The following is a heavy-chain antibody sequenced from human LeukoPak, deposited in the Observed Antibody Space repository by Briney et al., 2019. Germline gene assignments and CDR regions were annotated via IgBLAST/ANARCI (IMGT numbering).Heavy chain of an antibody. J-gene: IGHJ4*02. CDR1: GFTFSTYE. D-gene: IGHD3-22*01. V-gene: IGHV3-48*03. CDR3: ARERRNYYDSSGPIDY. CDR2: ISSSGSSI. Sequence: PGGSLRLSCAASGFTFSTYEMNWVRQAPGKGLEWVSYISSSGSSIYYGDSVKGRLTISRDNAKNSLYLQMNSLRAEDTAVYYCARERRNYYDSSGPIDYWGQGTLVTVSS.